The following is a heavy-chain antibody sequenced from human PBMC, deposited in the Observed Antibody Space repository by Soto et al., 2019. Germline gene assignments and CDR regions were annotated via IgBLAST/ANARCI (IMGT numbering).Heavy chain of an antibody. CDR3: ARTSDVLGDAFDI. D-gene: IGHD3-16*01. CDR2: IDWDDDK. V-gene: IGHV2-70*04. CDR1: GFSLSTIGMR. Sequence: SGPTLVNPTQTLTLTCTFSGFSLSTIGMRVSWIRQPPGKALEWLARIDWDDDKFYSTSLKTRLTISKDTSKNQVVLTMTNMDPVDTATYYCARTSDVLGDAFDIWGQGTMVIVSS. J-gene: IGHJ3*02.